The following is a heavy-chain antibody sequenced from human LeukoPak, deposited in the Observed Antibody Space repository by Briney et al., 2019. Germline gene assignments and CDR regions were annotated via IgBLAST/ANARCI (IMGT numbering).Heavy chain of an antibody. CDR1: EFTFSTYW. CDR3: ARGEYHQDGIGSNRFDN. Sequence: GGSLRLSCTASEFTFSTYWMTWVRQAPGKGLEWVADIKQDGSEKYYVDSVKGRFTISRQNAKNSLYLQMNSLRPEDTAVYYCARGEYHQDGIGSNRFDNWGQGALVTVSS. V-gene: IGHV3-7*01. CDR2: IKQDGSEK. D-gene: IGHD5-24*01. J-gene: IGHJ4*02.